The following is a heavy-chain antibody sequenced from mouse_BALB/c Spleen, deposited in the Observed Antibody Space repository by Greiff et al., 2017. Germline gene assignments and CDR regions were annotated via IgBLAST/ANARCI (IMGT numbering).Heavy chain of an antibody. CDR3: AKNWGYYGKNYAMDY. D-gene: IGHD2-1*01. V-gene: IGHV2-5-1*01. Sequence: QVQLQQSGPSLVQPSQSLSITCTVSGFSLTSYGVHWVRQSPGKGLEWLGVIWRGGSTDYNAAFMSRLSITKDNSKSQVFFKMNSLQADDTAIYYCAKNWGYYGKNYAMDYWGQGTSVTVSS. CDR1: GFSLTSYG. J-gene: IGHJ4*01. CDR2: IWRGGST.